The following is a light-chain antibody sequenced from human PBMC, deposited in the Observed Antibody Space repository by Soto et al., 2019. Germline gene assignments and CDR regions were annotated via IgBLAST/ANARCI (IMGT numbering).Light chain of an antibody. CDR3: QQFENWPPLT. CDR1: QSVSSK. Sequence: EIVMTQSPATQSVSPGERATLSCRASQSVSSKLAWYQQKPGQAPRLLIYGASTRATGIPARFSGSGSGTEFTLTISSLQPEDFAIYYCQQFENWPPLTFGGGTKVDIK. CDR2: GAS. V-gene: IGKV3-15*01. J-gene: IGKJ4*01.